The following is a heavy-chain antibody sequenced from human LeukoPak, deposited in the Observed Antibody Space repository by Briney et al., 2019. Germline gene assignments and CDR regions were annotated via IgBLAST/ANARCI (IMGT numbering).Heavy chain of an antibody. CDR1: GFTFSSYA. J-gene: IGHJ4*02. CDR2: ISGSGGST. V-gene: IGHV3-23*01. D-gene: IGHD2-2*01. CDR3: AKDVESPYCSSTSCYVFAGLFDY. Sequence: GGSLRLSCAASGFTFSSYAMSWVRQAPGKGLEWVSAISGSGGSTYYADSVKGRFTISRDNSKNTLYLQMNSLRAEDTAVYYCAKDVESPYCSSTSCYVFAGLFDYWGQGTLVTVSS.